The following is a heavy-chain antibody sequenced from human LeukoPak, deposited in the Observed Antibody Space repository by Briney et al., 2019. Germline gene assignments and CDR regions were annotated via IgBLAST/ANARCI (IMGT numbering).Heavy chain of an antibody. CDR2: ISSSSRTI. J-gene: IGHJ4*02. CDR1: GFTFSSYS. CDR3: ARVGTSGWTSDY. V-gene: IGHV3-48*04. Sequence: GGSLRLSCAATGFTFSSYSINWVRQAPGKGLEWLSYISSSSRTISYADSLKGRFTVSRDNAKNSLDLQMNSLRVEDTAVYYCARVGTSGWTSDYWGQGTLVTVSS. D-gene: IGHD6-19*01.